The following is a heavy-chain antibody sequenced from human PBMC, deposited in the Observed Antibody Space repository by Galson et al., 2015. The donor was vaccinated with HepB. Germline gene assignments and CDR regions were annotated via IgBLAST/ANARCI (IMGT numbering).Heavy chain of an antibody. J-gene: IGHJ4*02. CDR2: VSSSSSTI. Sequence: SLRLSCAASGFTFSSYSMNWVRQAPGKGLEWVSYVSSSSSTIYYADSVKGRYTISRDNAKNSLYLQMNSLRAEDTAVYYCARITKYYFDYWGQGTLVTVSS. D-gene: IGHD3-10*01. V-gene: IGHV3-48*04. CDR1: GFTFSSYS. CDR3: ARITKYYFDY.